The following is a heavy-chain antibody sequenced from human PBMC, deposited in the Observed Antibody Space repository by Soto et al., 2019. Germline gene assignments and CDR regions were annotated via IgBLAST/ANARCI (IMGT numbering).Heavy chain of an antibody. Sequence: GGSLRLSCAASGFTFSGSAMHWVRQASGKGLEWVGRIRSKANSYATAYAASVKGRFTISRDDSKNTAYLQMNSLKTEDTAVYYCTRSPTPGIAAAGRYYANDYWGQGTLVTVSS. V-gene: IGHV3-73*01. J-gene: IGHJ4*02. CDR3: TRSPTPGIAAAGRYYANDY. CDR2: IRSKANSYAT. CDR1: GFTFSGSA. D-gene: IGHD6-13*01.